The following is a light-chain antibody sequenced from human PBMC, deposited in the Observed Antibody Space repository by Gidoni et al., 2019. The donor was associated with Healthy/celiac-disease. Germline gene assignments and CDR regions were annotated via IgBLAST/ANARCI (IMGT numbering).Light chain of an antibody. CDR3: SSYTSSSLYV. J-gene: IGLJ1*01. Sequence: HSALTQPASGSGSPGQSITSSGTGTSSDVGGYNSVSWYQPHPGKAAKLMIYDVSNRPSGVSNRFSGSKSGNTASVTISGLQAEDEADYYCSSYTSSSLYVFGTGTKVTVL. CDR1: SSDVGGYNS. V-gene: IGLV2-14*03. CDR2: DVS.